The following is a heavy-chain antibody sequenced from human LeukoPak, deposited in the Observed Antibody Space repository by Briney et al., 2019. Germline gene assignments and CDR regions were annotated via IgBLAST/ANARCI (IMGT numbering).Heavy chain of an antibody. CDR2: IISSSSYI. Sequence: GGSLRLSCAASGFTFSSYSMNWVRQAPGKGLEWVSSIISSSSYIYYADSVKGRFTISRDNAKNSLYLQMNSLRAEDTAVYYCARDYYRTYYYDRWGQGTLVTVSS. V-gene: IGHV3-21*01. J-gene: IGHJ4*02. D-gene: IGHD3-22*01. CDR1: GFTFSSYS. CDR3: ARDYYRTYYYDR.